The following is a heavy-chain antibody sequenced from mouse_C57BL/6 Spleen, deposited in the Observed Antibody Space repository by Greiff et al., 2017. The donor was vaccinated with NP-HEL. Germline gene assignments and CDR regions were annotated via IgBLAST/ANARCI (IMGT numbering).Heavy chain of an antibody. CDR2: IDPSDSYT. V-gene: IGHV1-69*01. J-gene: IGHJ2*01. D-gene: IGHD2-3*01. CDR3: ARGMGMNDYVDY. CDR1: GYTFTSYW. Sequence: QVQLQQPGAELVMPGASVKLSSKASGYTFTSYWMHWVKQRPGQGLEWIGEIDPSDSYTNYNQKFKGKSTLTVDKSSSTAYMQLSSLTSEDSAVYYCARGMGMNDYVDYWGQGSTLTVSS.